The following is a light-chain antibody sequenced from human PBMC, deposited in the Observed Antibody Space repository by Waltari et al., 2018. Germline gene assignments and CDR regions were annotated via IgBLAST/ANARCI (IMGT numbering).Light chain of an antibody. J-gene: IGLJ2*01. V-gene: IGLV2-18*02. CDR2: GRG. CDR3: SSYTPSGTLV. Sequence: WTRQPPGTAPKLLICGRGSRPSGVPDRFSGSKSGSTASLTISGLQAEDEGDYYCSSYTPSGTLVFGGGTKLTVL.